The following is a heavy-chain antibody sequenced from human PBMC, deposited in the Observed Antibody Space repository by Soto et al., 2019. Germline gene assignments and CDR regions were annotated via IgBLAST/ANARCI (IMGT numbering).Heavy chain of an antibody. J-gene: IGHJ6*02. Sequence: ASVKVSCKASGYTFTSYGINWVRQATGQGLEWMGWMNPNSGNTGYAQKFQGRVTMTRNTSISTAYMELSSLRSEDTAVYYCARGPVVVAATAYYYYYGMDVWGQGTTVTVSS. CDR3: ARGPVVVAATAYYYYYGMDV. CDR2: MNPNSGNT. V-gene: IGHV1-8*01. CDR1: GYTFTSYG. D-gene: IGHD2-15*01.